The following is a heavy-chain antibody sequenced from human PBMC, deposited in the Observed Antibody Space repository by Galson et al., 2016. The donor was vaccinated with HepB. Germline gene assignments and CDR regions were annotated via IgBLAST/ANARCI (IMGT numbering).Heavy chain of an antibody. CDR2: IKQDGSEK. J-gene: IGHJ4*02. Sequence: SLRLSCAASGFTFSSYWMSWVRQAPGKGLEWVANIKQDGSEKYHVDSVEGRFTISRDNAKNSLYLEMNNLRTEETAVYYCARGIESWYYYFDYWGQGTLVTVSS. CDR1: GFTFSSYW. D-gene: IGHD6-13*01. CDR3: ARGIESWYYYFDY. V-gene: IGHV3-7*03.